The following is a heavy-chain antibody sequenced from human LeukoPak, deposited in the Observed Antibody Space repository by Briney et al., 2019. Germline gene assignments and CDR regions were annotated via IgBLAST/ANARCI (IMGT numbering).Heavy chain of an antibody. CDR1: GFTFSSYS. D-gene: IGHD3-10*01. CDR2: ISSRSSYI. V-gene: IGHV3-21*01. J-gene: IGHJ1*01. CDR3: YGSGSRFGLQH. Sequence: PGGSLRLSCAASGFTFSSYSMNWVRQAPGKGLEWVSSISSRSSYIYYADSVKGRFTISRDNAKNSLYLQMNSLRAEDTAVYYCYGSGSRFGLQHWGQGTLVTVSS.